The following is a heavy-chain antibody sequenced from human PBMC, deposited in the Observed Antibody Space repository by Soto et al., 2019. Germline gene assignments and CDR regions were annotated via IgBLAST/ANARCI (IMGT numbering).Heavy chain of an antibody. V-gene: IGHV4-34*01. Sequence: QVQLLQWGVGLLKPSETLSLTCAVYGGSFSDFHWSWIRQPPGKGLEWIAEINLRGNTNYNPSLKSRVTMSVDTSQNQFSLKMTSVTAADTAVYYCARTHYSMDVWDKGTTVTVSS. CDR3: ARTHYSMDV. J-gene: IGHJ6*03. CDR1: GGSFSDFH. CDR2: INLRGNT.